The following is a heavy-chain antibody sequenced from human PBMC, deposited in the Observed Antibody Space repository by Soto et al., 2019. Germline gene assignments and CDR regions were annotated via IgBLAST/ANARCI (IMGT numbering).Heavy chain of an antibody. CDR3: ASPSSYGSGSYFAPLDY. V-gene: IGHV3-48*01. D-gene: IGHD3-10*01. J-gene: IGHJ4*02. Sequence: EVQLVESGGGLVQPGGSLRLSCAASGFTFSSYSMNWVRQAPGKGLEWVSYISSSSSTIYYADSVKGRFTISRDNAKNSLYLQMNSLRAEETAVYYCASPSSYGSGSYFAPLDYWGQGTLVTVSS. CDR2: ISSSSSTI. CDR1: GFTFSSYS.